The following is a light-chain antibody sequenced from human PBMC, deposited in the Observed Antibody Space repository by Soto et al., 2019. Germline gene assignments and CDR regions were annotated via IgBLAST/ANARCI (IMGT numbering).Light chain of an antibody. Sequence: QSALTQPASVSGSPGQSITISCTGTSSDVGGYNYVSWYQQHPGKAPKLMIYDVSNRPSGVSNRFSGSKSGNTASLTISGLQAEDEADYYCGSYTSSSTQVFGTGTKVT. CDR1: SSDVGGYNY. CDR3: GSYTSSSTQV. CDR2: DVS. J-gene: IGLJ1*01. V-gene: IGLV2-14*01.